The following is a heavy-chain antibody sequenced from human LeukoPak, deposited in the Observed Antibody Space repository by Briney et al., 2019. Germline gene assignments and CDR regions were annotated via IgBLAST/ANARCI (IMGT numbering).Heavy chain of an antibody. J-gene: IGHJ4*02. V-gene: IGHV1-69*13. CDR1: GGTFSSYA. Sequence: SVKVSCKASGGTFSSYAISWVRQAPGQGLEWMGGIIPIFGTANYAQKFQGRVTITADESTSTAYMELSSLRSEDTAVYYCASTSYDSSGYYLSFDYWGQGTLVTVSS. D-gene: IGHD3-22*01. CDR3: ASTSYDSSGYYLSFDY. CDR2: IIPIFGTA.